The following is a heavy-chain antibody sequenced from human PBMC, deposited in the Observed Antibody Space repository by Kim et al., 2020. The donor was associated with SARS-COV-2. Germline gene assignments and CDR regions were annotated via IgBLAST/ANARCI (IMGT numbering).Heavy chain of an antibody. CDR2: IYYSGST. Sequence: SETLSLTCTVSGGSISTAYYYWSWIRQHPGKGLEWIGYIYYSGSTYSNPSLKSRVTISVDTSKNQFSLKLSSVTAADTAVYFCARMDHGDFYAFDIWGQGTMVTVSS. CDR3: ARMDHGDFYAFDI. J-gene: IGHJ3*02. D-gene: IGHD4-17*01. V-gene: IGHV4-31*03. CDR1: GGSISTAYYY.